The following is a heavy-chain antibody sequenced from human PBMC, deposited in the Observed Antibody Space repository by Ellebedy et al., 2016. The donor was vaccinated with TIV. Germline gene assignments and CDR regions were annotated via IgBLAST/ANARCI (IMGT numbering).Heavy chain of an antibody. V-gene: IGHV4-59*01. D-gene: IGHD4-11*01. Sequence: MPSETLSLTCTVSGGSISSYYWSWIRQPPGKGLEWIGYIYYSGSTNYNPSLKSRVTLSLDTSKNQFSLKLSSVTAADTAVYYCARLLTTAYNWFDPWGQGTLVTVSS. CDR3: ARLLTTAYNWFDP. CDR2: IYYSGST. CDR1: GGSISSYY. J-gene: IGHJ5*02.